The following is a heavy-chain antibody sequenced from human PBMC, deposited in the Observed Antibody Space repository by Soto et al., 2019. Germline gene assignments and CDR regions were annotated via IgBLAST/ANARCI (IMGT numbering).Heavy chain of an antibody. D-gene: IGHD1-1*01. CDR1: GGSINSGGYY. CDR3: ARGSNIQGTTTNHWFDP. V-gene: IGHV4-31*03. J-gene: IGHJ5*02. Sequence: QEQLQESGPGLVKPSQTLSLTCTVSGGSINSGGYYWSWIRQYPGKGLEWIGYIYNSGRTYYKPSLKSRVSISVDTSKNQFSLNLTSVTAADTAVYYCARGSNIQGTTTNHWFDPWGQGTLVTVSS. CDR2: IYNSGRT.